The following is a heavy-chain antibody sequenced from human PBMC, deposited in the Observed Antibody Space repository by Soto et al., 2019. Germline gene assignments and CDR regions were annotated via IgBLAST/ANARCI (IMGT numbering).Heavy chain of an antibody. CDR2: IIPLFGAG. J-gene: IGHJ3*01. D-gene: IGHD5-18*01. V-gene: IGHV1-69*13. Sequence: SVKISCKISGGTFNTIALSWVRQAPGQGLEWMGGIIPLFGAGNYAEKFRERVTITADGPSSTMTMELTSLRSEDTAVYSGARGAPEGYTYGYGARHFWGQVTMVTFAS. CDR3: ARGAPEGYTYGYGARHF. CDR1: GGTFNTIA.